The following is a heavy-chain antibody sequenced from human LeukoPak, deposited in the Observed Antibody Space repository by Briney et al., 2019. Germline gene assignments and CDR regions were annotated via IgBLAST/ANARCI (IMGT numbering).Heavy chain of an antibody. CDR2: INHSGST. Sequence: SETLSLTCAVYGGSFSGYYWSWIRQPPGKGLEWIGEINHSGSTNYNPSLKSRVTISVDTSKNQFSLKLSSVTAADMAVYYCARRRGYCSGGSCYGWFDPWGQGTLVTVSS. V-gene: IGHV4-34*01. CDR1: GGSFSGYY. CDR3: ARRRGYCSGGSCYGWFDP. J-gene: IGHJ5*02. D-gene: IGHD2-15*01.